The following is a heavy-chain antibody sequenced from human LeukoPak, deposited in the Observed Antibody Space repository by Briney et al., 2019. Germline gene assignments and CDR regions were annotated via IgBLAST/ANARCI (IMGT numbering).Heavy chain of an antibody. Sequence: SVKVSCKASGGTFGSYAISWVRQAPGQGLEWMGGIIPIFGTANYAQKFQGRVTITTDESTSTAYMELSSLRSEDTAVYYCARDVGYIAAAGTSTWGQGTLVTVSS. V-gene: IGHV1-69*05. D-gene: IGHD6-13*01. CDR2: IIPIFGTA. CDR3: ARDVGYIAAAGTST. J-gene: IGHJ5*02. CDR1: GGTFGSYA.